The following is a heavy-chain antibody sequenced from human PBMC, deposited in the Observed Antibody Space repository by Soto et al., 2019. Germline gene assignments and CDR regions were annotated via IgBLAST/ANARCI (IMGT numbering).Heavy chain of an antibody. CDR1: GFTFSSQV. Sequence: GGSLRLSCAASGFTFSSQVMTWVRQAPGKGLEWVSGITRDGGRTYYADSVKGRFTISRDNSQNTVYLQLNSLRAEDTAKYFFDCSAGSSRASYLGRLDYWGQETLVTVSS. CDR2: ITRDGGRT. D-gene: IGHD3-10*02. J-gene: IGHJ4*01. CDR3: DCSAGSSRASYLGRLDY. V-gene: IGHV3-23*01.